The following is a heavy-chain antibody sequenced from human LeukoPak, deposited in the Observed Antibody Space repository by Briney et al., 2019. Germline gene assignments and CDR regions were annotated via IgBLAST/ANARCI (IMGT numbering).Heavy chain of an antibody. CDR2: IWYDGSNK. J-gene: IGHJ4*02. CDR1: GFTFSIYG. Sequence: GGSLRLSCAASGFTFSIYGMHWVRQAPGKGLEWVALIWYDGSNKYYADSVKGRFTISRDNSKNTLYLQMNSLRAEDTAVYYCARGIATGSFDYWGRGTLVTVSS. CDR3: ARGIATGSFDY. V-gene: IGHV3-33*01. D-gene: IGHD6-13*01.